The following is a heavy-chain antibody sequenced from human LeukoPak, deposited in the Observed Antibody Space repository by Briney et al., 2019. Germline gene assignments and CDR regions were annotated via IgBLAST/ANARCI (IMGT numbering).Heavy chain of an antibody. CDR3: AEDFFYPGHCSGGSCYSTRGYFQH. J-gene: IGHJ1*01. D-gene: IGHD2-15*01. CDR2: ISGSGGHT. Sequence: GGSLRLSCAASGFTFSSYTMSWVRQAPGKGLEWVSAISGSGGHTYYADAVRGRFTISRDNSRNTLYLQINTLRVEDTAVYYCAEDFFYPGHCSGGSCYSTRGYFQHWGQGTLVTVSS. V-gene: IGHV3-23*01. CDR1: GFTFSSYT.